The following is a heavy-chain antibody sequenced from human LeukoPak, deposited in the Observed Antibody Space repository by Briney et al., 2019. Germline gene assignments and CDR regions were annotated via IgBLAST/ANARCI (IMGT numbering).Heavy chain of an antibody. D-gene: IGHD1-26*01. Sequence: GASVKVSCKASGYTFTSYDINWVRQATGQGLEWMGWMNPNSGNTGYAQKFQGRVTMTRNTSISTAYMELSSLRSEDTAVYYCARFMRVGAIRPYYYYMDVWGKGTTITISS. CDR1: GYTFTSYD. V-gene: IGHV1-8*01. J-gene: IGHJ6*03. CDR2: MNPNSGNT. CDR3: ARFMRVGAIRPYYYYMDV.